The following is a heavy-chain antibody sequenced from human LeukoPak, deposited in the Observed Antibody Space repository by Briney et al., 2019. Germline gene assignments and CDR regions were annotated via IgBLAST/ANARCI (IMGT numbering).Heavy chain of an antibody. CDR2: ISGSGGST. V-gene: IGHV3-23*01. Sequence: GGSLRLSCAASGFTFSSYAMSWVRQAPGKGLEWVSAISGSGGSTYYADSVKGRFTISRDNSKNTLYLQMNSLRAEDTAVYYCASEDLYYYDSSGPLYFDYWGQGTLVTVSS. CDR3: ASEDLYYYDSSGPLYFDY. D-gene: IGHD3-22*01. CDR1: GFTFSSYA. J-gene: IGHJ4*02.